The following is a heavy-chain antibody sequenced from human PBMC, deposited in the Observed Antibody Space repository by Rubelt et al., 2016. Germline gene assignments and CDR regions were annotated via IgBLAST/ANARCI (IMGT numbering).Heavy chain of an antibody. Sequence: QLQLQESGPGLLKPSETLSLTCTVSGGSISSSSYYWGWIRQPPGKGLEWIGSLYYSGSTYYNPSLKSRVPISVDTSKNQFSLKLSSVTAADTAGYYCARAYYYGSGSYFPVDYWGQGTLVTVSS. J-gene: IGHJ4*02. CDR1: GGSISSSSYY. CDR2: LYYSGST. CDR3: ARAYYYGSGSYFPVDY. D-gene: IGHD3-10*01. V-gene: IGHV4-39*07.